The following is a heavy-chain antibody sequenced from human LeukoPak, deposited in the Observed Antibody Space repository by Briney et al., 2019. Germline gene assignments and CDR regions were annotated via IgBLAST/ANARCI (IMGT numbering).Heavy chain of an antibody. CDR1: GFTFSSYA. V-gene: IGHV3-23*01. D-gene: IGHD3-16*02. CDR2: ISGSGGST. CDR3: AKELITFGGVIVTPFDY. J-gene: IGHJ4*02. Sequence: GGSLRLSCAASGFTFSSYAMSWVRQAPGKGLEWVSAISGSGGSTYYADSVKGRFTISRDNSKNTLYLQMNSLRAEDTAVYYCAKELITFGGVIVTPFDYWGQGTLVTVSS.